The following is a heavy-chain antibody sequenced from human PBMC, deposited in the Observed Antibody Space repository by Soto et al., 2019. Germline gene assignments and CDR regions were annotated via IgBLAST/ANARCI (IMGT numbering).Heavy chain of an antibody. Sequence: SVKVSCKASGGTLSSYTFSWVRQAPGQGLEWMGRVIPNLGVTNYAKKFQGRFTIVVDTSTSTAYMELRSLRSDDTAVYYCARINYCSSTSCYAGPGDYWGQGTLVTVSS. CDR3: ARINYCSSTSCYAGPGDY. D-gene: IGHD2-2*01. CDR2: VIPNLGVT. J-gene: IGHJ4*02. CDR1: GGTLSSYT. V-gene: IGHV1-69*02.